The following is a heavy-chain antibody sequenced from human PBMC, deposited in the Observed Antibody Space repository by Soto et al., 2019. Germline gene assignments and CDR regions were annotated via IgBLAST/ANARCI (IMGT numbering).Heavy chain of an antibody. D-gene: IGHD6-13*01. CDR3: AKRYSSSSWSSFDY. V-gene: IGHV3-23*01. CDR2: ISGSGEST. Sequence: PGGSLRLSCAASGITFSSYAMSWVRQAPGKGPEWVSAISGSGESTYYANSVKGRFIISRDNSKNTLYLQMNSLRAEDTAVYYCAKRYSSSSWSSFDYWGQGTLVTVSS. J-gene: IGHJ4*02. CDR1: GITFSSYA.